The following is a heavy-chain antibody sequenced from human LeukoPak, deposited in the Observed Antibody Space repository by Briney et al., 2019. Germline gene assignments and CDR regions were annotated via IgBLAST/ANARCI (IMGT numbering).Heavy chain of an antibody. D-gene: IGHD4-17*01. CDR3: TTDLYCGDPPLDY. CDR1: GFTFSNAW. V-gene: IGHV3-15*01. CDR2: IKSKTDGGTT. J-gene: IGHJ4*02. Sequence: AGGSLRLSCAASGFTFSNAWMSWVRQAPGKGLEWVGRIKSKTDGGTTDYAAPVEGRFTISRDDSKNTLYLQMNSLKTEDTAVYYCTTDLYCGDPPLDYWGQGTLVTVSS.